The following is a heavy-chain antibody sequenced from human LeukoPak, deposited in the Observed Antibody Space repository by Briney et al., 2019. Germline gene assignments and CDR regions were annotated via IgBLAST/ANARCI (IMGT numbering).Heavy chain of an antibody. CDR2: SYYSGSA. CDR1: GGSIRSRSCY. Sequence: SETLSLTCTGSGGSIRSRSCYWVWIRQPPGKRLERIGSSYYSGSAYYNASPKSRGTISVDTCKNQLSLKLISVTAADTAVYFCARQVVAVAGTGYFDYWGQGTLVTVSS. J-gene: IGHJ4*02. CDR3: ARQVVAVAGTGYFDY. V-gene: IGHV4-39*01. D-gene: IGHD6-19*01.